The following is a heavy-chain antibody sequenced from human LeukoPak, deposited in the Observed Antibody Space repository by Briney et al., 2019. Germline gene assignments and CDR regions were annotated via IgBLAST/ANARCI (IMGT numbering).Heavy chain of an antibody. CDR2: IKSKTDGGTT. CDR1: GFTFSNAW. J-gene: IGHJ4*02. Sequence: KPGGSLRLSCAASGFTFSNAWMSWVRQAPGEGLEWVGHIKSKTDGGTTDYAAPVKGRFTISRDDSKNTLYLQMNSLKTEDTAVYYCTTEGIAAAGFDYWGQGTLVTVSS. CDR3: TTEGIAAAGFDY. D-gene: IGHD6-13*01. V-gene: IGHV3-15*01.